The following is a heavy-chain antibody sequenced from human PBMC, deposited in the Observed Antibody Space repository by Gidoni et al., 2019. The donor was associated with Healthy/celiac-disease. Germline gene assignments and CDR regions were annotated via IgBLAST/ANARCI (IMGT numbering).Heavy chain of an antibody. CDR3: ARGSITTKSAFDI. Sequence: QVQLQASGPGLVKPSQPLSLTCAVAGGSTSSGDYYWSWIRQPPGKGLEWIGYIYYSGSTYYNPSLKSRVTISVDTSKNQFSLKLSSVTAADTAVYYCARGSITTKSAFDIWGQGTMVTVSS. CDR1: GGSTSSGDYY. J-gene: IGHJ3*02. D-gene: IGHD3-22*01. V-gene: IGHV4-30-4*01. CDR2: IYYSGST.